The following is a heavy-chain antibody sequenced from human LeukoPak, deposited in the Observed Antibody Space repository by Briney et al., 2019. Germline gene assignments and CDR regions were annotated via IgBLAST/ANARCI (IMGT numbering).Heavy chain of an antibody. Sequence: GGSLRLSCAASGFTFSAHWMSWVRQAPGKGLEWVANINLDESAKRYVNSVKGRFTISRDNAKNSLYLQMNSLKAEDTAVYYCAKYGGNSGMAFDIWGQGTVVTVSS. D-gene: IGHD4-23*01. V-gene: IGHV3-7*01. CDR1: GFTFSAHW. CDR3: AKYGGNSGMAFDI. J-gene: IGHJ3*02. CDR2: INLDESAK.